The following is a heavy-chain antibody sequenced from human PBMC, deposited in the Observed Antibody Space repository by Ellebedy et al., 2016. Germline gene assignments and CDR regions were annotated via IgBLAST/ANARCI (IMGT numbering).Heavy chain of an antibody. CDR3: ARAPISAAAIPLYFDY. J-gene: IGHJ4*02. V-gene: IGHV1-69*13. CDR2: IIPIFGTA. CDR1: GGTFSSYA. Sequence: SVKVSCXASGGTFSSYAISWVRQAPGQGLEWMGGIIPIFGTANYAQKFQGRVTITADESTSTAYMELSSLRSEDTAVYYCARAPISAAAIPLYFDYWGQGTLVTVSS. D-gene: IGHD2-2*01.